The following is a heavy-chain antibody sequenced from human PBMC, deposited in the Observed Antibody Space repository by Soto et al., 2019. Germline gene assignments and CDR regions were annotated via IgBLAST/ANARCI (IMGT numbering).Heavy chain of an antibody. Sequence: SVKVSCKASGGTFSSYAISWVRQAPGQGLEWMGGIIPIFGTANYAQKFQGRVTITADESTSTAYMELSGLRSEDTAVYYCARDLYGDYQTYYYYGMDVWGQGTTVTVSS. V-gene: IGHV1-69*13. J-gene: IGHJ6*02. CDR1: GGTFSSYA. CDR3: ARDLYGDYQTYYYYGMDV. D-gene: IGHD4-17*01. CDR2: IIPIFGTA.